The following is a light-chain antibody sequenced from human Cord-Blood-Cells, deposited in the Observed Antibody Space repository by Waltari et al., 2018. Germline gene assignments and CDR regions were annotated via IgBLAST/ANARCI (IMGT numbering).Light chain of an antibody. CDR3: AAWDDSLSGWV. Sequence: QSVLTQPPSASGTPGQRVTISCSGSSSNIGSNYVYWYQQLPGTAPKLLIERNNPRPSGVPDRFSGSKSGTSASLAISGLRSEDEADYYCAAWDDSLSGWVFGGGTKLTVL. V-gene: IGLV1-47*01. CDR2: RNN. CDR1: SSNIGSNY. J-gene: IGLJ3*02.